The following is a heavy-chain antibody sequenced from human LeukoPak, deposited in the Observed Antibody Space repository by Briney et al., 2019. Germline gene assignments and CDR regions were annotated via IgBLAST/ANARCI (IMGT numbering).Heavy chain of an antibody. J-gene: IGHJ4*02. Sequence: SETLSLTCTVSGGSISSYYWSWIRQPPGKGLERIGYIYYSGSTNYNPSLKSRVTISVDTSKNQFSLKLSSVTAADTAVYYCARGLTVGTVTYFDYWGQGTLVTVSS. CDR3: ARGLTVGTVTYFDY. CDR1: GGSISSYY. D-gene: IGHD4-23*01. V-gene: IGHV4-59*01. CDR2: IYYSGST.